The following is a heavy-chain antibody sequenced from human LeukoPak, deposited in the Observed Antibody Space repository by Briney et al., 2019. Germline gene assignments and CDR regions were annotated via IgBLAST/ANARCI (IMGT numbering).Heavy chain of an antibody. V-gene: IGHV1-69*04. CDR2: IIPILGIA. CDR3: AKDPEYITGYSYYFDY. J-gene: IGHJ4*02. D-gene: IGHD3-9*01. CDR1: GGTFSSYA. Sequence: SVKVSCKASGGTFSSYAISWVRQAPGQGLEWMGRIIPILGIANYAQKFQGRVTITADKSTSTAYMELSSLRSEDTAVYYCAKDPEYITGYSYYFDYWGQGTLVTVSS.